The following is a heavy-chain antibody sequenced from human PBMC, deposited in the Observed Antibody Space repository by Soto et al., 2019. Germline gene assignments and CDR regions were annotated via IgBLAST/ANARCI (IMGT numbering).Heavy chain of an antibody. CDR3: ARDGAALADDLDC. D-gene: IGHD6-19*01. V-gene: IGHV1-3*04. CDR1: GYPFTSYA. CDR2: INTETGNR. J-gene: IGHJ4*02. Sequence: QVQLVQSGAEVKKPGASVKVSCKASGYPFTSYAMHWVRQAPGERLEGVGWINTETGNRRYSQKLQGRVTITRDTSTNTVYMELSSLRSEDTAIYYCARDGAALADDLDCWGQGTLVTVSS.